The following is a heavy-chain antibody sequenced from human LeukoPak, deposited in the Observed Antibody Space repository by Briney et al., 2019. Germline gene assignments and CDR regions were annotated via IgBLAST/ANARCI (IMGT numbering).Heavy chain of an antibody. V-gene: IGHV1-2*02. D-gene: IGHD3-9*01. CDR1: GYTFTDDY. CDR3: ARSPHILTGENFDF. CDR2: INVNSGGT. J-gene: IGHJ4*02. Sequence: ASLKVSCKASGYTFTDDYIHWVRQAPGQGLEWMGWINVNSGGTNYAQKFYARVTMTGDTSISTAYMELSRLRSDDTAVFYCARSPHILTGENFDFWGQGTLVTVSS.